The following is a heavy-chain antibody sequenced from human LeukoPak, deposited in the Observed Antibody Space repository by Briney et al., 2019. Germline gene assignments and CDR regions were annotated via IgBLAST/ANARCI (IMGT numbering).Heavy chain of an antibody. V-gene: IGHV1-46*01. CDR2: INPSGGST. CDR3: ARAYYYDSSAYYPGGEY. CDR1: GYTFTNYY. D-gene: IGHD3-22*01. J-gene: IGHJ4*02. Sequence: ASVKVSCKASGYTFTNYYMYWVRQAPGQGLEWMGKINPSGGSTTYAQKFKGRVTMTRDTSTSTVYMELSSLRSEDTALYYCARAYYYDSSAYYPGGEYWGQGTLVTVSS.